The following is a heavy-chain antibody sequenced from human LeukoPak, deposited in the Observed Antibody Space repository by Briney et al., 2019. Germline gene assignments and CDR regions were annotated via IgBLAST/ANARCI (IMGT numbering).Heavy chain of an antibody. V-gene: IGHV4-59*01. J-gene: IGHJ6*02. Sequence: SETLSLTCTVSGGSISSYYWSWIRQPPGKGLEWIGYIYYSGSINYNPSLKSRVTISVDTSKNQFSLKLSSVTAADTAVYYCARDGRYYYGSGSYLPGSYYYGMDVWGQGTTVTVSS. D-gene: IGHD3-10*01. CDR3: ARDGRYYYGSGSYLPGSYYYGMDV. CDR2: IYYSGSI. CDR1: GGSISSYY.